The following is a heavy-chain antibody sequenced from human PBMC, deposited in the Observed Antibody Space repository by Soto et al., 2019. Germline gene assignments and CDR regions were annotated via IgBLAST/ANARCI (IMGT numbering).Heavy chain of an antibody. D-gene: IGHD6-13*01. J-gene: IGHJ6*02. CDR1: GFTFSSYG. CDR2: ISYDGSNK. V-gene: IGHV3-30*18. CDR3: AKSNQQYSSSWYPMVYYYYYGMDV. Sequence: TGGSLRLSCAASGFTFSSYGMHWVRQAPGKGLEWVAVISYDGSNKYYADSVKGRFTISRDNSKNTLYLQMNSLRAEDTAVYYCAKSNQQYSSSWYPMVYYYYYGMDVWGQGTTVTVSS.